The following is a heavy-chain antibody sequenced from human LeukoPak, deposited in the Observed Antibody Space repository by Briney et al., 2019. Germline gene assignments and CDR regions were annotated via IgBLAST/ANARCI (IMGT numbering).Heavy chain of an antibody. D-gene: IGHD3-22*01. Sequence: ASVKVSCKASGYTFTDYDMHWVRQVPGQGLEWVGWFNPTGGGSHLAQKFQGRVALTMDASINTAYLDVIRLRSDDTAFYYCAKVAFDSSGYQYYSASWGQGSLVTVSS. V-gene: IGHV1-2*02. J-gene: IGHJ4*02. CDR3: AKVAFDSSGYQYYSAS. CDR1: GYTFTDYD. CDR2: FNPTGGGS.